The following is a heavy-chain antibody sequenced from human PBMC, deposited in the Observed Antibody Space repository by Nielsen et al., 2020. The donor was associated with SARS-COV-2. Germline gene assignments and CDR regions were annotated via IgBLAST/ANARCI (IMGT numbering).Heavy chain of an antibody. CDR2: ISWNSGSI. Sequence: GGSLRLSCAASGFTFDDYAMHWVRQAPGKGLEWVSGISWNSGSIGYADSVKGRFTISRDNAKNSLYLQMNSLRAEDTALYYCAKGAFGIVGAIGWFDPWGQGTLVTVSS. V-gene: IGHV3-9*01. CDR3: AKGAFGIVGAIGWFDP. CDR1: GFTFDDYA. D-gene: IGHD1-26*01. J-gene: IGHJ5*02.